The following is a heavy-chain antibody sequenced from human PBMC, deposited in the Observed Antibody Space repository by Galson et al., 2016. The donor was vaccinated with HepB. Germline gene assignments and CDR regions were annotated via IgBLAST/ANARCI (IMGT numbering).Heavy chain of an antibody. CDR3: VRDSYDFWSDPDNYNHYGLDV. V-gene: IGHV3-21*01. CDR2: ISSDSTNK. Sequence: SLRLSCAASGFGLKTYSMNWVRQAPGKGLEWLSSISSDSTNKYYADAVKGRFTISRDNARNSLYLQLNSLRAEDTALYYCVRDSYDFWSDPDNYNHYGLDVWGKGTTVIVSS. D-gene: IGHD3-3*01. CDR1: GFGLKTYS. J-gene: IGHJ6*04.